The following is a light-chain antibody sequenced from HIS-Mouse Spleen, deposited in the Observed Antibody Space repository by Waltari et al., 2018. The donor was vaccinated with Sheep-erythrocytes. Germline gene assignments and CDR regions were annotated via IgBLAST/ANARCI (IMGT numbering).Light chain of an antibody. CDR2: WAS. CDR1: QSVLYSSNNKNY. CDR3: QQYYSTPLT. J-gene: IGKJ4*01. V-gene: IGKV4-1*01. Sequence: DIVMTHSPDSLAVSLGERPTINCKSSQSVLYSSNNKNYLAWYQQKPGQPPRLPSYWASTREAGVPDRFSGSGSGTDYTLTISSLQAEDVAVYCCQQYYSTPLTFGGGTKVEIK.